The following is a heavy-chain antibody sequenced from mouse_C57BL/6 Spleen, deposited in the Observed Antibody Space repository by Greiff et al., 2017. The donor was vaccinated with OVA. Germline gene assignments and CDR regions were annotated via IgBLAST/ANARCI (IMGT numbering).Heavy chain of an antibody. D-gene: IGHD1-1*01. CDR3: TRQGYYGSSPHWYFDV. V-gene: IGHV1-5*01. Sequence: VQLKQSGTVLARPGASVKMSCKTSGYTFTSYWMHWVKQRPGQGLEWIGAIYPGNSDTSYNQKFKGKAKLTAVTSASTAYMGLSSLTNEDSAVYYWTRQGYYGSSPHWYFDVWGTGTTVTVSS. J-gene: IGHJ1*03. CDR1: GYTFTSYW. CDR2: IYPGNSDT.